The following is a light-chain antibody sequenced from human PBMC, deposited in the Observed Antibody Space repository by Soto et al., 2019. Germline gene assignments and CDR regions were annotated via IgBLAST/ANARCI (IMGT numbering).Light chain of an antibody. CDR2: GAS. J-gene: IGKJ4*01. CDR3: QQYGSSPLT. V-gene: IGKV3-20*01. Sequence: EIVMTQSPGTLSLSPGERATLSCRASQSVFNNHIGWYQQKPGQAPRLLIYGASSRATGIPDRFSGSGSGTDFTLTISRLEPEDFAVYYCQQYGSSPLTFGGGTKVDIK. CDR1: QSVFNNH.